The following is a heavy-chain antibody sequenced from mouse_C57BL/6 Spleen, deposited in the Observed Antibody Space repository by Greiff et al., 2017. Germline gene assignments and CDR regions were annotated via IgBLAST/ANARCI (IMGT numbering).Heavy chain of an antibody. J-gene: IGHJ3*01. CDR1: GFTFSSYT. CDR2: ISGGGGNT. D-gene: IGHD4-1*01. V-gene: IGHV5-9*01. CDR3: ARRGETGTLFAY. Sequence: EVKLVESGGGLVKPGGSLKLSCAASGFTFSSYTMSWVRQTPEQRLEWVATISGGGGNTYYPDSVKGRFTISRDNAKNTLYLQMSSLRSEDTALYYCARRGETGTLFAYWGQGTLVTVSA.